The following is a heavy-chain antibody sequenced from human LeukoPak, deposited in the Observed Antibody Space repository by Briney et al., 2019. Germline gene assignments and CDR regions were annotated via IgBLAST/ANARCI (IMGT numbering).Heavy chain of an antibody. J-gene: IGHJ4*02. Sequence: KPSETLSLTCAVYGGSFSGYYWSWIRQPPGKGLEWIGEINHSGSTNYNPSLKSRVTISVDTSENQFSLKLSSVTAADTAVYYCARGPPWGDTAMAPYFDYWGQGTLVTVSS. CDR1: GGSFSGYY. D-gene: IGHD5-18*01. CDR2: INHSGST. CDR3: ARGPPWGDTAMAPYFDY. V-gene: IGHV4-34*01.